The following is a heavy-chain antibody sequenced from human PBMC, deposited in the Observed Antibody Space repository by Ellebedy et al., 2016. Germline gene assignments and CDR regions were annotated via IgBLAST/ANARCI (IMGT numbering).Heavy chain of an antibody. CDR1: GGSVSSGSYY. Sequence: SETLSLXXSVSGGSVSSGSYYWSWIRQPPGKGLEWIGYIYYSGSTSYNPSLKSRVTISLDTSKNQFSLKLSSVTAADTAVYFCARALSGNRIDYWGQGTLVTVSS. CDR3: ARALSGNRIDY. V-gene: IGHV4-61*01. J-gene: IGHJ4*02. D-gene: IGHD4-23*01. CDR2: IYYSGST.